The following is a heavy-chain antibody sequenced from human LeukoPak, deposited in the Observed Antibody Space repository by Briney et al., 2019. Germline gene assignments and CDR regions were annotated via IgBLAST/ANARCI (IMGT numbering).Heavy chain of an antibody. V-gene: IGHV4-31*03. CDR1: GGSISSGGYY. CDR2: IYYSGST. Sequence: SETLSLTCTVSGGSISSGGYYWSWIRQHPGKGLEWIGYIYYSGSTYYNPSLKSRVTISVDTSKNQFSLKLSSVTAADTAVYYCARGLVEMATRYFDLWGRGTLVTVSS. D-gene: IGHD5-24*01. J-gene: IGHJ2*01. CDR3: ARGLVEMATRYFDL.